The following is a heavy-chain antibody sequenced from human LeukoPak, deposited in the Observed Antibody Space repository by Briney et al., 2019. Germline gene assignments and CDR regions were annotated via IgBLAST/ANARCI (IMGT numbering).Heavy chain of an antibody. V-gene: IGHV3-30*18. CDR1: GFIFSTYG. Sequence: QPGGSLRLSCAASGFIFSTYGMHWVRQAPGKGLEWVALMSYDGSTKYYGDSVKGRFTISRDNSKNTLYLQMNSLRAEDTAVYYCAKDQSAMVRGAYYFDYWGQGPLDTVSS. D-gene: IGHD3-10*01. J-gene: IGHJ4*02. CDR3: AKDQSAMVRGAYYFDY. CDR2: MSYDGSTK.